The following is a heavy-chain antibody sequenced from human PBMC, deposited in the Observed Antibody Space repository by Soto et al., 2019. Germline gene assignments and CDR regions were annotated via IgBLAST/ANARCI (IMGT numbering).Heavy chain of an antibody. CDR3: AKGDNLGPKTGYAFDP. D-gene: IGHD5-12*01. V-gene: IGHV6-1*01. CDR2: TYFRSKWYN. J-gene: IGHJ5*02. CDR1: GDSVFSNTAS. Sequence: SQTLSLTCAISGDSVFSNTASWNWIRQSPSIGLEWLGRTYFRSKWYNDYAVSVKSRIIINPDTSNNQFSLQLNSVTPEDTAVYFCAKGDNLGPKTGYAFDPWGQGIMVTVSS.